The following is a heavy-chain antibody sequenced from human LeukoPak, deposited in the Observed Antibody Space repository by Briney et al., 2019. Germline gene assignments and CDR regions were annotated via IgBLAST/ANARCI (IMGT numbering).Heavy chain of an antibody. V-gene: IGHV3-30*04. Sequence: GRSLRLSCAASGFTFSNYAMHWLRQAPGKGLEWVTVISFDGSKKYYADSVKGRFSISRDNSKNTLYLQVNSLRAEDSAVYYCAGSGSYSTWFDPWGQGTLVTVSS. CDR1: GFTFSNYA. J-gene: IGHJ5*02. CDR2: ISFDGSKK. D-gene: IGHD3-10*01. CDR3: AGSGSYSTWFDP.